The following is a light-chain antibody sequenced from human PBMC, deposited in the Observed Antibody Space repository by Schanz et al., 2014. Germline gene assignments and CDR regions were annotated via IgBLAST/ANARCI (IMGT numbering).Light chain of an antibody. J-gene: IGLJ3*02. CDR3: QSYDSGLSRRV. Sequence: QSALTQPASVSGSPGQSITISCTGSSSDVGAYNYVSWYQQHPGNAPKLLIFEVSKRPSGVSNRFSGSRTGNTASLTISGLQAEDEADYYCQSYDSGLSRRVFGGGTKLTVL. V-gene: IGLV2-14*01. CDR2: EVS. CDR1: SSDVGAYNY.